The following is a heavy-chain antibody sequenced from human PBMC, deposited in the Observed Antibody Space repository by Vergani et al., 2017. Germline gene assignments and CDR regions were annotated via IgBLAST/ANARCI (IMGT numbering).Heavy chain of an antibody. J-gene: IGHJ6*02. Sequence: EVQLLESGGGLVQPGGSLRLSCAASGFTFSSYAMSWVRQAPGKGLEWVSAISGSGGSTYYADSVKGRFTISRDNAKNSLYLQMNSLRAEDTAVYYCAKAYGDYYYYGMDVWGQGTTVTVSS. CDR2: ISGSGGST. D-gene: IGHD4-17*01. CDR3: AKAYGDYYYYGMDV. CDR1: GFTFSSYA. V-gene: IGHV3-23*01.